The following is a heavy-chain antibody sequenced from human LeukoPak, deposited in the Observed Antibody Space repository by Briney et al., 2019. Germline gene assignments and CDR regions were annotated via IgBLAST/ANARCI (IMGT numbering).Heavy chain of an antibody. CDR1: GESFSGYF. D-gene: IGHD5-18*01. J-gene: IGHJ4*02. V-gene: IGHV4-34*01. CDR3: ARVDTAMAYYFDY. Sequence: SETLSLTCAVYGESFSGYFWNWIRQPPGKGLEWIGEINHSGSTSNHNPSLKSRVTMSVDTSKNQFSLKLSSVTAADTAVYYCARVDTAMAYYFDYWGQGTLVTVSS. CDR2: INHSGSTS.